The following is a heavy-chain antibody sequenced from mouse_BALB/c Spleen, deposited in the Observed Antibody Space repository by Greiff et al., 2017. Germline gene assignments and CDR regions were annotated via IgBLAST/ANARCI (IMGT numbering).Heavy chain of an antibody. V-gene: IGHV3-8*02. Sequence: EVQLQQSGPSLVKPSQTLSLTCSVTGDSITSGYWNWIRKFPGNKLEYMGYISYSGSTYYNPSLKSRISITRDTSKNQYYLQLNSVTTEDTATYYCARWVLLKGAMDYWGQGTSVTVSS. D-gene: IGHD1-1*01. CDR1: GDSITSGY. CDR3: ARWVLLKGAMDY. CDR2: ISYSGST. J-gene: IGHJ4*01.